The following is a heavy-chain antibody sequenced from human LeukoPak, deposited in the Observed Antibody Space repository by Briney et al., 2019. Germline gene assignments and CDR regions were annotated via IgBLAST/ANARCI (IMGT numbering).Heavy chain of an antibody. J-gene: IGHJ3*02. CDR1: GYTLTELS. CDR2: FDPEDGET. D-gene: IGHD5-24*01. CDR3: AIQVGDGYNYVSFAFDI. V-gene: IGHV1-24*01. Sequence: GASVKVSCKVSGYTLTELSMHWVRQAPGKGLEWMGGFDPEDGETIYAQKFQGRVTMTEDTSTDTAYMELSSLRSEDTAVYYCAIQVGDGYNYVSFAFDIWGQGTMVTVSS.